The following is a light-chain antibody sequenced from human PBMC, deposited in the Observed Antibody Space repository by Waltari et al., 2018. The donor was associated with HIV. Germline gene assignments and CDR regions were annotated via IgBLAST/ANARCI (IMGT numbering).Light chain of an antibody. CDR3: QQRSVWPRT. CDR1: QDIGSS. CDR2: SAS. V-gene: IGKV1-27*01. Sequence: DIRMTQSPSPLSASVGDRLTITRRASQDIGSSLAWYQKMPGTVPKRVIFSASSMQSGVSSRFSGGGSGTYFSLTISSLEPEDFAVYYCQQRSVWPRTFGQGTKLELK. J-gene: IGKJ2*01.